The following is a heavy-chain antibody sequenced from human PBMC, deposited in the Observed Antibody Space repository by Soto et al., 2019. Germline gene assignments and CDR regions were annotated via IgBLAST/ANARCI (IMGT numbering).Heavy chain of an antibody. CDR1: GLTVGDNY. CDR2: IYYNGTT. D-gene: IGHD3-10*01. V-gene: IGHV3-53*01. Sequence: VHLVESGGGLIQPGGSLRLSCAASGLTVGDNYMSWVRQAPGMGLEWVSAIYYNGTTYYVDSVKGRFTISRDTSKNTLSLQMDSLRVEDTAVYYCVRPLSSGRNYGKDVWGQGTTVTVSS. CDR3: VRPLSSGRNYGKDV. J-gene: IGHJ6*02.